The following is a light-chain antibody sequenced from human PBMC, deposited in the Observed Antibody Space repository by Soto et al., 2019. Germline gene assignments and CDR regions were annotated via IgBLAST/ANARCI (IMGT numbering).Light chain of an antibody. CDR1: QGISNY. Sequence: DIQMTQSPSSLSASVGDRVTVTCRASQGISNYLAWYQQKPGQVPKLLIYAASTLQSGVPSRFSGSGSGTEFILTISSLQPEDIATYYXQKYNSAPFTFGPGTRLEIE. J-gene: IGKJ5*01. CDR3: QKYNSAPFT. V-gene: IGKV1-27*01. CDR2: AAS.